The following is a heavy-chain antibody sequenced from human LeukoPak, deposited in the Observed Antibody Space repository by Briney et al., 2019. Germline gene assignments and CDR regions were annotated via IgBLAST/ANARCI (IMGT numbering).Heavy chain of an antibody. Sequence: SETLSLTCAVYGGSFSGYYWNWIRQPPGKGLEWIGEINHRGSVNDNPSLKSRVTISVDTSKNQFSLKLRSVTAADTAVYYCARAQSTRTYHSDSGSYFRVFHWFDPWGQGTLITVSS. V-gene: IGHV4-34*01. CDR2: INHRGSV. J-gene: IGHJ5*02. CDR1: GGSFSGYY. D-gene: IGHD3-10*01. CDR3: ARAQSTRTYHSDSGSYFRVFHWFDP.